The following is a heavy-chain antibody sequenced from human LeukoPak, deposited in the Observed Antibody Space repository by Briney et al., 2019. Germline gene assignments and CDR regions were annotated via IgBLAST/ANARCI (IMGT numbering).Heavy chain of an antibody. Sequence: GGSLRLSCAASGFTFSSYEMNWVRQAPGRGLEWVSYISSGGNTIYYADSVKGRFTISRDNAKNSLYLQMNSLRAEDTAVYYCAREGTAMVSFDYWGQGTLVTVSS. D-gene: IGHD5-18*01. CDR1: GFTFSSYE. CDR2: ISSGGNTI. CDR3: AREGTAMVSFDY. V-gene: IGHV3-48*03. J-gene: IGHJ4*02.